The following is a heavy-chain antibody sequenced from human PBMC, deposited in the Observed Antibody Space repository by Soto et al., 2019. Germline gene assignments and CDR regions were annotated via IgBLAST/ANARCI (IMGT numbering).Heavy chain of an antibody. J-gene: IGHJ4*02. Sequence: PGGSLRLSCAASGFTFRNNVLSWVRQAPGKALDWVSGITGSGRDTYYADSVKGRFTISRDNSKNMVFLQMNSLRAEDTALYYCAKNGLDNSPSAIDSWGPGTPVTVS. CDR1: GFTFRNNV. D-gene: IGHD2-8*01. V-gene: IGHV3-23*01. CDR2: ITGSGRDT. CDR3: AKNGLDNSPSAIDS.